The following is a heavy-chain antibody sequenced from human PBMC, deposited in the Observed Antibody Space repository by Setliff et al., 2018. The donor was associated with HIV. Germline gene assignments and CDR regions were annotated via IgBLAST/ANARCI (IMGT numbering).Heavy chain of an antibody. CDR1: GYTFTSYD. Sequence: ASVKVSCQASGYTFTSYDINWVRQATGQGLEWMGWMNPNSGNTGYAQKFQGRVTITRNTSRSTAYMELSSLRSEDTAVYYCARIRGYCSGGSCYSVFNYYYGMDVWGQGTTVTVS. D-gene: IGHD2-15*01. J-gene: IGHJ6*02. CDR2: MNPNSGNT. CDR3: ARIRGYCSGGSCYSVFNYYYGMDV. V-gene: IGHV1-8*03.